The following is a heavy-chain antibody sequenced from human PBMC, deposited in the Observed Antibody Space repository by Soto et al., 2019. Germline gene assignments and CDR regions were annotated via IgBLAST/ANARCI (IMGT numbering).Heavy chain of an antibody. J-gene: IGHJ5*02. CDR2: IYHSGST. D-gene: IGHD2-2*02. V-gene: IGHV4-4*02. CDR3: VRDRRRSNTGIDP. CDR1: GDSITSSTW. Sequence: QVQLQESGPGLVKPSETLSLTCVVSGDSITSSTWWSWVRQPPGKGLQWIGDIYHSGSTNYNPSLRSRVTIAVQKSKNQFSLKLTSVTAADTAIYFCVRDRRRSNTGIDPWGQGTLVTVSS.